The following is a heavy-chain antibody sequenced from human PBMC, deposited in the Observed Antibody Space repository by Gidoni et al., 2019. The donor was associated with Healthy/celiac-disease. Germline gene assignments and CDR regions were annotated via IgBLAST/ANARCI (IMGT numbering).Heavy chain of an antibody. D-gene: IGHD3-10*01. CDR1: GFTFSSYG. Sequence: QVQLVESGGGVVQPGRSLRLSCAASGFTFSSYGMHWVRQAPGKGLEWVAVIWYDGSNKYYADSVKGRFTISRDNSKNTLYLQMNSLRAEDTAVYYCARDRRFGERGEYYYYYGMDVWGQGTTVTVSS. J-gene: IGHJ6*02. V-gene: IGHV3-33*01. CDR2: IWYDGSNK. CDR3: ARDRRFGERGEYYYYYGMDV.